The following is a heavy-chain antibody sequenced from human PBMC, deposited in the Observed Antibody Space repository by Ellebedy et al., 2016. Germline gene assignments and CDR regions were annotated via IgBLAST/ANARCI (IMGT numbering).Heavy chain of an antibody. CDR1: GYTFTGYY. V-gene: IGHV1-8*02. J-gene: IGHJ6*02. CDR3: ARGVYLSGWGYYYYYGMDV. CDR2: INPNSGNT. Sequence: ASVKVSCXASGYTFTGYYMHWVRQAPGQGLEWMGWINPNSGNTGYAQKFQGRVTMTRNTSISTAYMELSSLRSEDTAVYYCARGVYLSGWGYYYYYGMDVWGQGTTVTVSS. D-gene: IGHD6-19*01.